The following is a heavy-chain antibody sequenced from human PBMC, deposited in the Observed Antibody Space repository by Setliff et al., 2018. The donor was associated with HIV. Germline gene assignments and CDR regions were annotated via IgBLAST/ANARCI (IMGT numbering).Heavy chain of an antibody. CDR2: IFHSGST. Sequence: PSETLSLTCAVSGYSIRSGYYWGWIRQSPGKGLEWIGSIFHSGSTYTSPSLRSRVTMSVDTSKNQFSLNLNSVTAADTAVYYCARWMTSRINRRPLRGDWFDPWGQGSLVTVSS. CDR1: GYSIRSGYY. D-gene: IGHD1-1*01. V-gene: IGHV4-38-2*01. J-gene: IGHJ5*02. CDR3: ARWMTSRINRRPLRGDWFDP.